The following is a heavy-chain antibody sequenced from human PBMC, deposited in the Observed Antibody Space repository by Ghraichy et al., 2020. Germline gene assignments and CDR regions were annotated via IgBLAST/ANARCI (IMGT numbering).Heavy chain of an antibody. CDR1: GGSSSGDY. Sequence: ESLNISCAVYGGSSSGDYWSWIRQPPGKGLEWIGEINHSGSTNYNPSLKSRVTISVDTSKNQFSLRLSSVTAADTAVYYCARRRRPRDGYKFGFDYWGQGTLVTVSS. D-gene: IGHD5-24*01. CDR2: INHSGST. J-gene: IGHJ4*02. V-gene: IGHV4-34*01. CDR3: ARRRRPRDGYKFGFDY.